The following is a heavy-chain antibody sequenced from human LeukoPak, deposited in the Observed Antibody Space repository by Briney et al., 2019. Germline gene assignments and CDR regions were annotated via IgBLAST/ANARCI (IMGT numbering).Heavy chain of an antibody. D-gene: IGHD3-9*01. CDR1: GFTFSSYW. CDR3: AKGNDILTGYYKSAAFDI. Sequence: PGGSLRLSCAASGFTFSSYWMHWVRQAPGKGLVWVSAISGSGGSTYYADSVKGRFTISRDNSKNTLYLQMNSLRAEDTAVYYCAKGNDILTGYYKSAAFDIWGQGTMVTVSS. V-gene: IGHV3-23*01. J-gene: IGHJ3*02. CDR2: ISGSGGST.